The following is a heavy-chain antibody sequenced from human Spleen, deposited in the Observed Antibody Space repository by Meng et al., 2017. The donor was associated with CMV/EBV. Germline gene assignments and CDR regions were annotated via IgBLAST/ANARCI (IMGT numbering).Heavy chain of an antibody. Sequence: KVSCKGSGYKFDTYWIGWVRQKPGKGLEWMGIIYPGDSATRYSPSFRGQVTMSADKSISIAYLQWSSLEASDSAMYYCARRIGAGTNYFDLWGQGTLVTVSS. D-gene: IGHD6-13*01. CDR2: IYPGDSAT. V-gene: IGHV5-51*01. J-gene: IGHJ4*02. CDR3: ARRIGAGTNYFDL. CDR1: GYKFDTYW.